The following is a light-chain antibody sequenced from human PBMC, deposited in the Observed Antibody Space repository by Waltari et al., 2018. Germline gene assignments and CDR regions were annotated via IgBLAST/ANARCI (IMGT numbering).Light chain of an antibody. CDR1: SSAVGAYNY. CDR3: GSYTTYSTRV. Sequence: QSALTQPAPVSGSPGKSISISCPGTSSAVGAYNYVPWYQQHPGKAPKLMIYDVSNRPSGVSDRFSGSKSGNTASLTISGLQAEDEADYYCGSYTTYSTRVFGGGTKLTVL. V-gene: IGLV2-14*03. J-gene: IGLJ3*02. CDR2: DVS.